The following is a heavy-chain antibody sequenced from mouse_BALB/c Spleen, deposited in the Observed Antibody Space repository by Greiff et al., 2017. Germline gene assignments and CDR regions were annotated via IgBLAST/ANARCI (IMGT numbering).Heavy chain of an antibody. D-gene: IGHD2-3*01. V-gene: IGHV5-6-5*01. CDR1: GFTFSSYA. J-gene: IGHJ2*01. Sequence: EVKLMESGGGLVKPGGSLKLSCAASGFTFSSYAMSWVRQTPEKRLEWVASISSGGSTYYPDSVKGRFTISRDNARNILYLQMSSLRSEDTAMYYCAREGGDGYYFDYWGQGTTLTVSS. CDR3: AREGGDGYYFDY. CDR2: ISSGGST.